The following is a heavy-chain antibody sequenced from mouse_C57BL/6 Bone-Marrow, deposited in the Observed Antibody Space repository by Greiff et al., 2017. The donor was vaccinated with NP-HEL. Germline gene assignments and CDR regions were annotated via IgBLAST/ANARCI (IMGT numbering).Heavy chain of an antibody. CDR3: ARWGGNYEGFAY. CDR1: GYTFTSYG. CDR2: IYPRSGNT. D-gene: IGHD2-1*01. J-gene: IGHJ3*01. V-gene: IGHV1-81*01. Sequence: QVQLKESGAELARPGASVKLSCKASGYTFTSYGISWVKQRTGQGLEWIGEIYPRSGNTYYNEKFKGKATLTADKSSSTAYMELRSLTSEDSAVYFCARWGGNYEGFAYWGQGTLVTVSA.